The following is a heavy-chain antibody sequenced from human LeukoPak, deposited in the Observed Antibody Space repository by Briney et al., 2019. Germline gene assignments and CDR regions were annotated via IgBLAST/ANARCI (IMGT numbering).Heavy chain of an antibody. Sequence: ASVKLSCTASGYTFTSYGICLVRQAPGPGLEWMGWISAYNGNTNYAQKLQGRVTMTTDTSTSTAYMELRSLRSDDTAVYYCARDRRYSSSPKPMDVWGQGTTVTVSS. D-gene: IGHD6-13*01. CDR2: ISAYNGNT. V-gene: IGHV1-18*01. J-gene: IGHJ6*02. CDR3: ARDRRYSSSPKPMDV. CDR1: GYTFTSYG.